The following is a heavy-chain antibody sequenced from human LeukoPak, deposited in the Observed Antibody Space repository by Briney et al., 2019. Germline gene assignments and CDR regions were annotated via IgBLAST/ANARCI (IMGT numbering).Heavy chain of an antibody. CDR3: ARVGKQLARYFDY. D-gene: IGHD6-6*01. Sequence: ASVKVSCKASGYTFTGYYMHWVRQAPGQGLEWMGWINPNSDGTNYAQKFQGRVTMTRDTSISTAYMELSRLRSDDAAVYYCARVGKQLARYFDYWGQGTLVTVSS. J-gene: IGHJ4*02. V-gene: IGHV1-2*02. CDR1: GYTFTGYY. CDR2: INPNSDGT.